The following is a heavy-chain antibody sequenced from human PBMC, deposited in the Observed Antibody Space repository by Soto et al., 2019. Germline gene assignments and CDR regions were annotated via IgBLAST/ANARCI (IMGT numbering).Heavy chain of an antibody. Sequence: ASVKVSCKTSGYTFTNYYMHWLRQAPGQGLEWMGIINPSGGTTTYAQKFQGRVTMTRDTSTTTVYMELSSLRSGDTAVYYCAREKPYSSSWYHDYWGQGTLVTVSS. J-gene: IGHJ4*02. CDR1: GYTFTNYY. V-gene: IGHV1-46*01. D-gene: IGHD6-13*01. CDR2: INPSGGTT. CDR3: AREKPYSSSWYHDY.